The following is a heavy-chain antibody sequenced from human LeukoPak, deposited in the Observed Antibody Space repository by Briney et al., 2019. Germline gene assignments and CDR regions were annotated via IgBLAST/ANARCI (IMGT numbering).Heavy chain of an antibody. CDR1: GFTFSSYG. V-gene: IGHV3-23*01. J-gene: IGHJ4*02. CDR2: ISGSGGST. CDR3: ATRFGEY. Sequence: PGGSLRLSCAASGFTFSSYGMSWVRQAPGKGLEWVSAISGSGGSTFYADYVKGRFTISRDNSQNTLYLQMNSLRPDDTAVYYCATRFGEYWGQGTLVTVSS. D-gene: IGHD3-10*01.